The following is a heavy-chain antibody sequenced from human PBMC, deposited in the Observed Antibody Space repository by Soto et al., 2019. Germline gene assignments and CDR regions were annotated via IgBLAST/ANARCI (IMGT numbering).Heavy chain of an antibody. CDR3: TTAVVVAATWRLYYYYGMDV. J-gene: IGHJ6*02. CDR1: GFTFSNAW. V-gene: IGHV3-15*07. CDR2: IKSKTDGGTT. D-gene: IGHD2-15*01. Sequence: GGSLRLSCAASGFTFSNAWMNWVRQAPGKGLEWVGRIKSKTDGGTTDYAAPVKGRFTISRDDSKNTLYLQMNSLKTEDTAVYYCTTAVVVAATWRLYYYYGMDVWGQGTTVTVSS.